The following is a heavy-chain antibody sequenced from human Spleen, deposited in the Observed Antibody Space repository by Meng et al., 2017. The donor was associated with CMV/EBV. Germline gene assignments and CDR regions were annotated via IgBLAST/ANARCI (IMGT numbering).Heavy chain of an antibody. D-gene: IGHD4-23*01. CDR2: ISGSSTVT. CDR3: VKGWQQLGDS. V-gene: IGHV3-23*01. J-gene: IGHJ4*02. CDR1: GFTVSTTY. Sequence: GESLKISCAVSGFTVSTTYMSWIRQAPGKGLQWVSSISGSSTVTYYADSVKGRFTISRDNSNNTLHLQMNSLRADDTAVYYCVKGWQQLGDSWGQGTLVTVSS.